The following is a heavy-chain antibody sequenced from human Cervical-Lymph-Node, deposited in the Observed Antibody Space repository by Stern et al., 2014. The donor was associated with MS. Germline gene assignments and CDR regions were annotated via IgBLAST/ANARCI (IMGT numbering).Heavy chain of an antibody. J-gene: IGHJ4*02. Sequence: QLVQSGGGLVKPGGSLRLYCAASGFTFSDFYMSWIRQAPGKGLEWVSSIGSGGSTIYYADSLKGRFTISRDNAKNSLYLQMNSLRAEDTAVYYCARDQNDFGDYLDYWGQGTLVTVSS. CDR1: GFTFSDFY. V-gene: IGHV3-11*01. CDR3: ARDQNDFGDYLDY. D-gene: IGHD4-17*01. CDR2: IGSGGSTI.